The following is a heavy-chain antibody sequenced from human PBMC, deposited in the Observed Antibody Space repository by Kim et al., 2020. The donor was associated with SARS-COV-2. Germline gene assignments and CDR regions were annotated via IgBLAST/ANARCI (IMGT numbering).Heavy chain of an antibody. CDR2: ISAYNGNT. V-gene: IGHV1-18*01. CDR1: GYTFTSYG. CDR3: ARVFEDIRIVATINHDYYGMDV. Sequence: ASVKVSCKASGYTFTSYGISWVRQAPGQGLEWMGWISAYNGNTNYAQKLQGRVTMTTDTSTSTAYMELRSLRSDDTAVYYCARVFEDIRIVATINHDYYGMDVWGQGTTVTVSS. J-gene: IGHJ6*02. D-gene: IGHD5-12*01.